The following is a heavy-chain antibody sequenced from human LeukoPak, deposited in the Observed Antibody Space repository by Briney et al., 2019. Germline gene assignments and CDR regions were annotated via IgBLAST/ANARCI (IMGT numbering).Heavy chain of an antibody. CDR1: GYTFTGYY. CDR3: ARDNIRGATYYDILTGYSAYNWFDP. V-gene: IGHV1-2*02. J-gene: IGHJ5*02. D-gene: IGHD3-9*01. CDR2: INPNSGGT. Sequence: GASVKVSCKASGYTFTGYYMHWVRQAPGQGLEWMGWINPNSGGTNYAQKFQGRVTMTRDTANSTAYMELSRLRSDDTAVYNCARDNIRGATYYDILTGYSAYNWFDPWGQGTLVTVSS.